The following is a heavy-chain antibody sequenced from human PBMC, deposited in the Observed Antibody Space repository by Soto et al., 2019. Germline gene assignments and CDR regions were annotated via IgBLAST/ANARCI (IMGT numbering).Heavy chain of an antibody. Sequence: EVQLLESGGGLVQPGGSLRLSCAASGFTFSSYAMSWVRQAPGKGLEWVSAISGSGGSTYYADSVKGRFTISRDNSKNKLYLQMNSLRAEDTAVYYCAKDRAPWVAAAGTFDYWGQGTLVTVSS. D-gene: IGHD6-13*01. CDR1: GFTFSSYA. CDR2: ISGSGGST. J-gene: IGHJ4*02. V-gene: IGHV3-23*01. CDR3: AKDRAPWVAAAGTFDY.